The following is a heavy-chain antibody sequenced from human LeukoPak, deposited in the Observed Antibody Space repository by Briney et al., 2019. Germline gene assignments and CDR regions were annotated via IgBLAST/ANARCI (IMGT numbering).Heavy chain of an antibody. D-gene: IGHD3-16*01. CDR3: ARVGEWVLYYYACCVDV. CDR1: GVSFSGYY. Sequence: SETLSLTCAASGVSFSGYYWSWIRQPPGRGLEWIGYINHGGRTYYNPSLKSRVTISVDTSKNQFSLKMNSVTAADTAVYYCARVGEWVLYYYACCVDVRGKGTTVTVSS. CDR2: INHGGRT. V-gene: IGHV4-34*01. J-gene: IGHJ6*03.